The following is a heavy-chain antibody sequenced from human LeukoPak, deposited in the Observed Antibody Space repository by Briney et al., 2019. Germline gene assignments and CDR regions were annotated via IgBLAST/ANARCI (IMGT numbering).Heavy chain of an antibody. J-gene: IGHJ6*03. CDR1: GYTFTSYG. CDR3: ARGVGVCGGGLCYYYYMDV. V-gene: IGHV1-18*01. CDR2: ISAYNGNT. Sequence: GASVKVSCKASGYTFTSYGISWVRQAPGQGLEWMGWISAYNGNTNYAQKLQGRVTMTTDTSASTAYMELRSLRSDDTAVYYCARGVGVCGGGLCYYYYMDVWGKGTTVTVSS. D-gene: IGHD2-21*01.